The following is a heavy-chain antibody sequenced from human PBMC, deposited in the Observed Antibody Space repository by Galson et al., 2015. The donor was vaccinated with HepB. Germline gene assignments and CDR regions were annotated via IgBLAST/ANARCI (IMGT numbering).Heavy chain of an antibody. D-gene: IGHD3-3*01. CDR2: SYPGDSDT. CDR3: ARISSDLSRAFDM. V-gene: IGHV5-51*01. J-gene: IGHJ3*02. CDR1: GYNFIRYW. Sequence: QSGAEVKKPGESLKISCQGSGYNFIRYWIGWVRQMPGKGLEWMGMSYPGDSDTRYSPSFQGQVTISADKSIRTAYLQWDSLKASDTAMLYCARISSDLSRAFDMWGQGTMVTVSS.